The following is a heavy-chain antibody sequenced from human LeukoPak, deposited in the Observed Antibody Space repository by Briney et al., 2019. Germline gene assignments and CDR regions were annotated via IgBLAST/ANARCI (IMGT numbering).Heavy chain of an antibody. CDR1: GGSISSYY. J-gene: IGHJ5*02. D-gene: IGHD3-10*01. CDR3: ARAGAWQINP. V-gene: IGHV4-59*01. CDR2: VFYTGSS. Sequence: SETLSLTCTVSGGSISSYYWSWIRQPPGKGLEWIGHVFYTGSSNYNPSLKSRVTISLDRSKNQFSLRLTSVTAADTAVYYCARAGAWQINPWGQGTLVTVSS.